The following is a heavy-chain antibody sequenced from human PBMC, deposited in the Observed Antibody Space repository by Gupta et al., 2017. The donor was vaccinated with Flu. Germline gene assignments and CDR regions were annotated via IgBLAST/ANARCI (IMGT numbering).Heavy chain of an antibody. D-gene: IGHD2-2*01. CDR2: ISDSGWSS. CDR1: GFSFSHYP. CDR3: AKDGPRRTDCRSHYCPTYSFDH. V-gene: IGHV3-23*01. Sequence: EVQLLESGGGLEQPGGSLRLSCVASGFSFSHYPMPLVRQAPGTGLPWVSSISDSGWSSFYADAVKGRFTISRDDSKNTVYLQMDNLRAEDTARYFCAKDGPRRTDCRSHYCPTYSFDHWGQGSLVTVSS. J-gene: IGHJ5*02.